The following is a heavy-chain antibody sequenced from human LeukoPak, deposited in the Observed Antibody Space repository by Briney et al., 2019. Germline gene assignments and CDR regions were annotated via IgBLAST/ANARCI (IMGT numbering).Heavy chain of an antibody. V-gene: IGHV1-69*05. CDR1: GGTFSSYA. J-gene: IGHJ4*02. CDR3: ASNQYYYDSSGYYHDVFDY. D-gene: IGHD3-22*01. CDR2: IIPIFGTA. Sequence: ASVKVSCKASGGTFSSYAISWVRQAPGQGLEWMGRIIPIFGTANYAQKFQGRVTITTDESTSTAYMELSSLRSEDTAVYYCASNQYYYDSSGYYHDVFDYWGQGTLVTVSP.